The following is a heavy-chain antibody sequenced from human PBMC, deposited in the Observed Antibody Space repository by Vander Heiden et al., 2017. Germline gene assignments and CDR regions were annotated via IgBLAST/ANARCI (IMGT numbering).Heavy chain of an antibody. CDR1: SYG. V-gene: IGHV3-33*01. CDR2: IWNDGSKK. Sequence: SYGMHWVRQAPGKGLEWVAVIWNDGSKKYYADTVKGRSTISRDDSKNTLYFEMNSLRAEDTALYYCARSWNGDCRGQNDAFDMWGQGPMVTVSS. D-gene: IGHD2-21*02. J-gene: IGHJ3*02. CDR3: ARSWNGDCRGQNDAFDM.